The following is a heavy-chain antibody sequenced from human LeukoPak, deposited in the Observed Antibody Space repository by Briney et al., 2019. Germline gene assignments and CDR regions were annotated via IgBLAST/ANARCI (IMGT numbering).Heavy chain of an antibody. Sequence: SETLSLSCSVSGGSTSSTTYYWGWIRQPPGKGLEWIGSISYSGSTYYNPSLKSRVTISVDTSKNQFSLRLRSVTVADTAVYYCAKQGRTNSSSYYYPFDYWGQGNLVTVSS. CDR1: GGSTSSTTYY. V-gene: IGHV4-39*01. J-gene: IGHJ4*02. CDR2: ISYSGST. D-gene: IGHD3-22*01. CDR3: AKQGRTNSSSYYYPFDY.